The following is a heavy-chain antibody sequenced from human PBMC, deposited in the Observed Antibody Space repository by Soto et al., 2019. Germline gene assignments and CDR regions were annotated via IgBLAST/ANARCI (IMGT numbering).Heavy chain of an antibody. CDR2: IYHSGST. Sequence: SETLSLTCAVSGGSISSGGYSWSWIRQPPWKGLEWIGNIYHSGSTYYNPSLERRVTISMDRSKNQFSLKLSSVTAADTAVYYCARAPYCSSTTCYPDPNWFDPWGQGXLVTVYS. CDR3: ARAPYCSSTTCYPDPNWFDP. CDR1: GGSISSGGYS. V-gene: IGHV4-30-2*01. D-gene: IGHD2-2*01. J-gene: IGHJ5*02.